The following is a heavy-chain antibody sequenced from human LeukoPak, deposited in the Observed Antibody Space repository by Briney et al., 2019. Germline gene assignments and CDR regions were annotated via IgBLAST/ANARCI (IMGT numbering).Heavy chain of an antibody. Sequence: ASVKVSCKASGYTFTGFYIHWVRQAPGQGLEWMGWIYSDSGDTNYAQKFQGRVTMTRNTSISTAYMELSSLRSEDTAVYYCARVPAVGAPRFDYWGQGTLVTVSS. CDR2: IYSDSGDT. D-gene: IGHD1-26*01. CDR3: ARVPAVGAPRFDY. CDR1: GYTFTGFY. V-gene: IGHV1-2*02. J-gene: IGHJ4*02.